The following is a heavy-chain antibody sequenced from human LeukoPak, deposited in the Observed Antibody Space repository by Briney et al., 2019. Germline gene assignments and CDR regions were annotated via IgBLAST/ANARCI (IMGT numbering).Heavy chain of an antibody. CDR1: GGSISSYY. Sequence: PSETLSLTCTVSGGSISSYYWSWIRQPAGKGLGWIGRIYTSGSTNYNPSLKSRVTMSVDTSKNQFSLKLSSVTAADTAVYYCARYEDYFDYWGQGTLVTVSS. CDR2: IYTSGST. CDR3: ARYEDYFDY. J-gene: IGHJ4*02. V-gene: IGHV4-4*07. D-gene: IGHD3-3*01.